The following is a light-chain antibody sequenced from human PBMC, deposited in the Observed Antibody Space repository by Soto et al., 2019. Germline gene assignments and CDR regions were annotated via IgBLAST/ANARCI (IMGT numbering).Light chain of an antibody. Sequence: QSVLTQPPSVSGAPGQRVTISCTGTSSNIGAGYDVHWYQHLPGTAPKLLIYGNTIRPSGVPDRFSGSKSGTSASLAITGLQAEDEADYYCSSYTGGNPSYVFGTGTKVTVL. CDR1: SSNIGAGYD. CDR3: SSYTGGNPSYV. CDR2: GNT. J-gene: IGLJ1*01. V-gene: IGLV1-40*01.